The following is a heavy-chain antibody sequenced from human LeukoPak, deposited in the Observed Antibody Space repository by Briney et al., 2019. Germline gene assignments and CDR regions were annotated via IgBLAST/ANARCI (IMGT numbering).Heavy chain of an antibody. CDR2: IYYSGST. V-gene: IGHV4-39*01. CDR3: ARTVVTPPEDYYYYYMDV. Sequence: PSETLSLTCTVSGGSISSSSYYWGWIRQPPGKGLEWIGSIYYSGSTYYNPSLKSRVTISVDTSKNQFSLKLSSVTAADTAVYYCARTVVTPPEDYYYYYMDVWGKGTTVTISS. CDR1: GGSISSSSYY. D-gene: IGHD4-23*01. J-gene: IGHJ6*03.